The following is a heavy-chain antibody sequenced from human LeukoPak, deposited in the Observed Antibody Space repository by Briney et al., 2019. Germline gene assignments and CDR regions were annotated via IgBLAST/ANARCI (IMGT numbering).Heavy chain of an antibody. CDR3: PGPDGIRYFDWFRSDYFDY. D-gene: IGHD3-9*01. CDR1: GGSFSGYY. J-gene: IGHJ4*02. V-gene: IGHV4-34*01. CDR2: INHSGST. Sequence: SETLSLTCAVYGGSFSGYYWSWIRQPPGKGLEWIGEINHSGSTNYNPSLKSRVTISVDTSKNQFSLKLSSVTAADTAVYYCPGPDGIRYFDWFRSDYFDYWGQGTLVTVSS.